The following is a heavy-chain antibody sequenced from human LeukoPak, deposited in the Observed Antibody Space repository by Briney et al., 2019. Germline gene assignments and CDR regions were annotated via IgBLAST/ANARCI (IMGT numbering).Heavy chain of an antibody. V-gene: IGHV4-4*07. D-gene: IGHD3-22*01. CDR1: GGSISSYY. CDR3: ARMSYYYDSSGYCYVGYYYYYMDV. Sequence: SETLSLTCTVSGGSISSYYWSWIRQPAGKGLEWIGRIYTSGSTNYNPSLKSRVTMSVDTSKNQFSLKLSSVTAADTAVYYCARMSYYYDSSGYCYVGYYYYYMDVWGKGTTVTVSS. CDR2: IYTSGST. J-gene: IGHJ6*03.